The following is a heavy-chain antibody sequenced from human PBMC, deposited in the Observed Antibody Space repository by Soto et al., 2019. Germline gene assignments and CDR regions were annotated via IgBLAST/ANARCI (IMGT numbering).Heavy chain of an antibody. J-gene: IGHJ4*02. D-gene: IGHD3-3*01. Sequence: LILSCADSGFNFGRYALSWVRQAPGKGLEWVSTISGSDGKTFYADSVKGRFSISRDTSQSTLYLQMNSLRADDTAMYYCARWSYLDYWGQGTRVTVSS. V-gene: IGHV3-23*01. CDR3: ARWSYLDY. CDR2: ISGSDGKT. CDR1: GFNFGRYA.